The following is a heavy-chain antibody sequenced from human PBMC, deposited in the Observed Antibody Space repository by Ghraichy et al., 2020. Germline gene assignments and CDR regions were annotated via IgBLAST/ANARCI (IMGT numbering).Heavy chain of an antibody. CDR2: INHSGDT. CDR3: ARGPWHGGYDYKWNY. CDR1: GGSFSGYY. V-gene: IGHV4-34*01. J-gene: IGHJ4*02. Sequence: SETLSLTCAVYGGSFSGYYWSWIRQPPGKGLEWIGEINHSGDTNYNPSLKSRVTISVATSKNQFSLKLSSVTAADTAVYYCARGPWHGGYDYKWNYWGQGTVVTVSS. D-gene: IGHD5-12*01.